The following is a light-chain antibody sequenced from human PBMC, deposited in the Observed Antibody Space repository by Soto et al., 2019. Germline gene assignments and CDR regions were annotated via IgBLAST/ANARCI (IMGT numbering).Light chain of an antibody. CDR2: GAS. CDR3: QQFGSSSWT. Sequence: ESVLTQSPGTLSLSPGEKATLSCRASQSVSSSYLAWYQQKPGQAPRLLIYGASSRATGIPDRFSGSGSGTDFTLTVNRLEPEDFALYYCQQFGSSSWTFGQGTKVDIK. J-gene: IGKJ1*01. V-gene: IGKV3-20*01. CDR1: QSVSSSY.